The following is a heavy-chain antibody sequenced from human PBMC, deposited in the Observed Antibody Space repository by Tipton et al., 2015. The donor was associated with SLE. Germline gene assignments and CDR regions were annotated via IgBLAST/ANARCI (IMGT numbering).Heavy chain of an antibody. V-gene: IGHV4-38-2*01. CDR2: IYHSGST. D-gene: IGHD3-10*01. J-gene: IGHJ6*03. Sequence: TLSLTCAVSGYSISSGYYWGWIRQPPGKGLEWIGSIYHSGSTYYNPSLKSRVTISVDTSKNQFSLKLSSVTAADTAVYYCARASPMVRGVIPYYYYMDVWGKGTTVTVSS. CDR3: ARASPMVRGVIPYYYYMDV. CDR1: GYSISSGYY.